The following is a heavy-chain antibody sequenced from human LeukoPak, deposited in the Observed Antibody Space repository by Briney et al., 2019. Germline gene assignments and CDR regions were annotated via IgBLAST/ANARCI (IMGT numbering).Heavy chain of an antibody. V-gene: IGHV3-23*01. CDR2: ISGSGGST. CDR1: GFTFSSNA. Sequence: PGGSLRLACAASGFTFSSNAMSWVRHAPGKVMEWVSAISGSGGSTYYADSVKGRFTISRDNSKNTLYLQMDSLRAEDTAVYYCAEGRRHPAATPTGVDYWGQGTLVTVSS. J-gene: IGHJ4*02. CDR3: AEGRRHPAATPTGVDY. D-gene: IGHD2-15*01.